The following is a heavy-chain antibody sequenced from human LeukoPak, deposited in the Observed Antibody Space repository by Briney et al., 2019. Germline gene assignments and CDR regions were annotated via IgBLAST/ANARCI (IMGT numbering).Heavy chain of an antibody. CDR1: GFTFDDYA. Sequence: GGSLRLSCAASGFTFDDYAMHWVRQAPGKGLEWVSGINWNSGSISYADSVKGRFTISRDNAKNSLYLQMNSLRAEDTALYYCAKDIGIYGSGSYYTNWGQGTLVTVSS. D-gene: IGHD3-10*01. CDR2: INWNSGSI. CDR3: AKDIGIYGSGSYYTN. V-gene: IGHV3-9*01. J-gene: IGHJ4*02.